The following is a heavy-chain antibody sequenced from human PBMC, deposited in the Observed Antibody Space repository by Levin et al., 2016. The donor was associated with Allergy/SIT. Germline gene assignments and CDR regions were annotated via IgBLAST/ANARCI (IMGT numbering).Heavy chain of an antibody. CDR2: ISGSGDNT. J-gene: IGHJ4*02. Sequence: GESLKISCAASGFTFTTYAMSWVRQAPGKGLEWVSGISGSGDNTYYTDSMKGRFTISRDNSKNTLYLQMNSLRAEDTAVYYCAKGAGYWGQGTLVTVSS. V-gene: IGHV3-23*01. CDR1: GFTFTTYA. CDR3: AKGAGY.